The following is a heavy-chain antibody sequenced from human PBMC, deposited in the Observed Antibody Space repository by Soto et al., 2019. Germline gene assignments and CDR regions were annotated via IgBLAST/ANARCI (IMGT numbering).Heavy chain of an antibody. Sequence: ASVKRSCKVSGYTLTELSMHWVRQAPGKGLEWMGGFDPEDGETIYAQKFQGRVTMTEDTSTDTAYMELSSLRSEDTAVYYCATRSEGVGAPHVKDAFDIWGQGTMVTV. D-gene: IGHD1-26*01. CDR3: ATRSEGVGAPHVKDAFDI. J-gene: IGHJ3*02. V-gene: IGHV1-24*01. CDR2: FDPEDGET. CDR1: GYTLTELS.